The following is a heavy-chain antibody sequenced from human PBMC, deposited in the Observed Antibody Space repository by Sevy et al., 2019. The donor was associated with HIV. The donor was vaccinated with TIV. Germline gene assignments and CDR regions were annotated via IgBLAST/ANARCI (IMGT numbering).Heavy chain of an antibody. CDR1: GASFSGYY. CDR2: INHSGST. V-gene: IGHV4-34*01. D-gene: IGHD5-12*01. J-gene: IGHJ4*02. Sequence: SETLSLTCAVYGASFSGYYWSWIRQPPGKGLEWIGEINHSGSTNYNPSLKSRVTISVDTSKNQFSLKLSSVTAADTAVYYCARLYSGSFDYWGQGTLATVSS. CDR3: ARLYSGSFDY.